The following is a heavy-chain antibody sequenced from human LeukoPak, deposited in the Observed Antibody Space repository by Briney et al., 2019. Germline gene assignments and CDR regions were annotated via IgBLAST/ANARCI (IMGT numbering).Heavy chain of an antibody. J-gene: IGHJ4*02. D-gene: IGHD3-22*01. CDR3: VRDRRHDDSTGYYYVGFDS. CDR1: GFTVSANY. V-gene: IGHV3-53*01. CDR2: IYSSGHT. Sequence: GGSLRLSCAAPGFTVSANYMNWVRQAPGKGLEGVSVIYSSGHTYYADSVKGRFTISRDNSKNTLYLQMNSLRADDTAVYYCVRDRRHDDSTGYYYVGFDSWGQGTLVTVSS.